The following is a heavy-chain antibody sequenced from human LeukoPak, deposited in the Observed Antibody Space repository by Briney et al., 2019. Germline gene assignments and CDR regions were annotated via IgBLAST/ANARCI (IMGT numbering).Heavy chain of an antibody. Sequence: SETLSPTCSVSGYSISSGYYWGWVRQPPGKGLEWIGSFYHGGSAYYSPSLKSRVTISVDTSKNQFSLKLTSVSAADTAVYFCARGPTTGPPLDYWGPGTLVTVSS. CDR3: ARGPTTGPPLDY. V-gene: IGHV4-38-2*02. CDR2: FYHGGSA. D-gene: IGHD4-17*01. J-gene: IGHJ4*02. CDR1: GYSISSGYY.